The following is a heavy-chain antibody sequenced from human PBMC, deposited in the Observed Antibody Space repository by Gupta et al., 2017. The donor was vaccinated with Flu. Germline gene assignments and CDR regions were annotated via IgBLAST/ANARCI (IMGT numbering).Heavy chain of an antibody. D-gene: IGHD6-6*01. V-gene: IGHV4-59*08. Sequence: QVQLQESGPGLVKPSETLSLTCTVSGGSISSYYWSWIRQPPGKGLEWIGYIYYSGSTNYNPSLKSRVTISVDTSKNQFSLKLSSVTAADTAVYYCARHGRAAQPEFDYWGQGTLVTVSS. CDR1: GGSISSYY. CDR2: IYYSGST. J-gene: IGHJ4*02. CDR3: ARHGRAAQPEFDY.